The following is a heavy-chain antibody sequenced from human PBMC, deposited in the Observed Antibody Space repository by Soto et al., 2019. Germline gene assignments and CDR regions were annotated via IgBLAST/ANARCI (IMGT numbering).Heavy chain of an antibody. J-gene: IGHJ4*02. CDR3: ARDVGSSSYGGFDY. CDR1: GFTFSSYA. V-gene: IGHV3-30-3*01. Sequence: QVQLVESGGGVVQPGRSLRLSCAASGFTFSSYAMHWVRQAPGKGLEWVAVISYDGSNKYYADSVKGRFTISRDNSKNTLYLQVNSLRAEDTAVYYCARDVGSSSYGGFDYWGQGTLVTVSS. D-gene: IGHD6-13*01. CDR2: ISYDGSNK.